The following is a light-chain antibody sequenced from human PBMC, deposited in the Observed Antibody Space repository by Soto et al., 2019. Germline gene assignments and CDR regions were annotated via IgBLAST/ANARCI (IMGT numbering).Light chain of an antibody. CDR1: SSNIGAGYD. CDR2: GNS. J-gene: IGLJ2*01. Sequence: QSVLTQPPSVSGAPGQSVTISGTGSSSNIGAGYDVHWYQQLPGTAHKLLIYGNSNRHSGVPDRFSGYKSGTSASLAITGRQAEDGADYYCQSYDISLSGVVFGGGTQRTVL. CDR3: QSYDISLSGVV. V-gene: IGLV1-40*01.